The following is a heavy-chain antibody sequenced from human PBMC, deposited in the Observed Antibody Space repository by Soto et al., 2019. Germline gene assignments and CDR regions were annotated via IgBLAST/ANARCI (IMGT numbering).Heavy chain of an antibody. J-gene: IGHJ4*02. D-gene: IGHD2-2*01. CDR1: GDSIKHYY. Sequence: SDTLSLTCTVSGDSIKHYYGSWIRQPPGKRLEWIGYIYYTGSTTYNPSLESRVTMSVDTSKNQFSLKLSSVNAADTAVYYCAKYRRTEEEGFTLDSWGRGTLVTVS. V-gene: IGHV4-59*07. CDR3: AKYRRTEEEGFTLDS. CDR2: IYYTGST.